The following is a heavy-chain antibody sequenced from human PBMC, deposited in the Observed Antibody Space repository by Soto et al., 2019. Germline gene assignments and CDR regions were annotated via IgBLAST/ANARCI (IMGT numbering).Heavy chain of an antibody. D-gene: IGHD6-6*01. V-gene: IGHV3-21*01. Sequence: EVQLVESGGGLVKPGGSLRLSCAASGFTFSSYSMNWVRQAPGKGLEWVSSISSSSSYIYYADSVKGRFTISRDNARNSLYLQMNSLRAEDTDVYYCARDLGSSTRYVYYWGQGTLVTVSS. CDR2: ISSSSSYI. J-gene: IGHJ4*02. CDR3: ARDLGSSTRYVYY. CDR1: GFTFSSYS.